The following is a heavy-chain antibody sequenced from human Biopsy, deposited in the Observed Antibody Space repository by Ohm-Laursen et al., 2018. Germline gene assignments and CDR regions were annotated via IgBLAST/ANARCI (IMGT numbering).Heavy chain of an antibody. CDR3: ARDLYDFCGGCPFDP. CDR1: GFTFSGHA. V-gene: IGHV3-23*01. J-gene: IGHJ5*02. D-gene: IGHD3-3*01. Sequence: SLRLSCAASGFTFSGHAMSWVRQAPGKGLECVSIINGGGGSTWYSDPMGRFTISRDNSKNTLYLQMNSLRAEDTAMYYCARDLYDFCGGCPFDPWGQGTLVTVSP. CDR2: INGGGGST.